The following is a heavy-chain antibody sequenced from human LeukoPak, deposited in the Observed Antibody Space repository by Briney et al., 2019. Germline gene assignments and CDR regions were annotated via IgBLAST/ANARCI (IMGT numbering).Heavy chain of an antibody. CDR1: GGTFTNYP. V-gene: IGHV1-69*06. D-gene: IGHD3-10*01. CDR3: VRGRQYFFDD. J-gene: IGHJ4*02. Sequence: SVKVSCKASGGTFTNYPMKWVRQAPGQGLAWMGRFISMFGTPNYAQKFQDRVTMTADKSTNTLYLELRNLRSEDTAMYYCVRGRQYFFDDWGQGTLVTVSS. CDR2: FISMFGTP.